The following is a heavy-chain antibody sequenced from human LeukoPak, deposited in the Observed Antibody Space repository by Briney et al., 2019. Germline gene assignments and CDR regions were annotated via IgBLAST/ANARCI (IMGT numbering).Heavy chain of an antibody. D-gene: IGHD3-3*01. V-gene: IGHV3-23*01. CDR3: AIPPPSYYDFWSGYYTFDY. CDR2: ISGSGGST. CDR1: GFTFSSYA. Sequence: GGSLRLSCAASGFTFSSYAMSWVRQAPGKGLEWVSAISGSGGSTYYADSVKGRFTISRDNSKNTLYLQMNSLRAEDTAVYYCAIPPPSYYDFWSGYYTFDYWGQGTLVTASS. J-gene: IGHJ4*02.